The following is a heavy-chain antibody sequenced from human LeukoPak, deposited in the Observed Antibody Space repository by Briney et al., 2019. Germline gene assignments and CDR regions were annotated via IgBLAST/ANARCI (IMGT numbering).Heavy chain of an antibody. CDR3: AKDHRPSTVTMTDAFDI. CDR1: GFTFNNYG. J-gene: IGHJ3*02. V-gene: IGHV3-30*18. D-gene: IGHD4-17*01. Sequence: GRSLRLSCAASGFTFNNYGMHWVRQSPGKGLEWVAVVSYDGGRKYYADSMKGRFTISRDNSENTLYLQMNSLREEDAAVYYCAKDHRPSTVTMTDAFDIWGQGTMVSVSS. CDR2: VSYDGGRK.